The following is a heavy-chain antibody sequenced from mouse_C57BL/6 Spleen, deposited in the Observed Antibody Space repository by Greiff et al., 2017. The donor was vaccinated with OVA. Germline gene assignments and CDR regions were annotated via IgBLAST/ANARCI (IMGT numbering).Heavy chain of an antibody. CDR2: ISSGGSYT. D-gene: IGHD1-3*01. CDR3: AREGLELAPDY. V-gene: IGHV5-6*02. CDR1: GFTFSSYG. Sequence: DVKLVESGGDLVKPGGSLKLSCAASGFTFSSYGMSWVRQTPDKRLEWVATISSGGSYTYYPDSVKGRFTISRDNAKNTLYLQMSSLKSEDTAMYYCAREGLELAPDYWGQGTTLTVSS. J-gene: IGHJ2*01.